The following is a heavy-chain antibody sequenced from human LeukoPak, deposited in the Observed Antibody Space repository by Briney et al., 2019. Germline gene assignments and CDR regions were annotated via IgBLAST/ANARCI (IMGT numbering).Heavy chain of an antibody. J-gene: IGHJ5*02. D-gene: IGHD3/OR15-3a*01. V-gene: IGHV3-66*01. CDR2: IRDSGEA. Sequence: GGSLRLSCAVSGFRVSDYYMSWVRQAPGKGLEWVGLIRDSGEAFYADFARGRFAISRDESENTLYLQMNSLDTAVYFCARDRAANQDWVEFDPWGQGTPVTVSS. CDR1: GFRVSDYY. CDR3: ARDRAANQDWVEFDP.